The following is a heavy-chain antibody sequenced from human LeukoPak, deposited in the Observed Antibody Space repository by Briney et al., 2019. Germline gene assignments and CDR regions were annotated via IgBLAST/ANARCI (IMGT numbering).Heavy chain of an antibody. Sequence: GGSLRLSCAASGFTFSTCSINWVRQAPGKGLEWVSYTSSSGSTIYYADSVKGRFTISRDNAKNSLYLQMNSLRAEDTAVYYCARAPLSGSYQRPSRIFDYWGQGTLVTVSS. D-gene: IGHD1-26*01. CDR2: TSSSGSTI. J-gene: IGHJ4*02. CDR3: ARAPLSGSYQRPSRIFDY. CDR1: GFTFSTCS. V-gene: IGHV3-48*04.